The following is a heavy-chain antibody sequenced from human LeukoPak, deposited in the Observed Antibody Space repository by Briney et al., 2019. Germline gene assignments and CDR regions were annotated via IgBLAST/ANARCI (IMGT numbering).Heavy chain of an antibody. V-gene: IGHV3-21*01. CDR3: ARGRGCSSMSCYPDY. J-gene: IGHJ4*02. D-gene: IGHD2-2*01. Sequence: PGGSLRLSCAASGFTFSSYAMSWVRQAPGKGLEWVSSISPGSSYRHYADSVKGRFTISRDNAKSSLYLQMNSLGAEDTALYYCARGRGCSSMSCYPDYWGQGTLVTVS. CDR2: ISPGSSYR. CDR1: GFTFSSYA.